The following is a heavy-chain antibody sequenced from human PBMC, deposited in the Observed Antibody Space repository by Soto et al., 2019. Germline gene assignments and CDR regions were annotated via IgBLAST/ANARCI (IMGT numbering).Heavy chain of an antibody. Sequence: ASVNVSCKASGYTFTSTGISWVRQAPGQGPEWMGWISGFNGKTNYAQKFQGRVTMTTDTSTTTAYLEVRSLTSDDTAVYYCARDLDGSGSYYTDYWGQGTLVTVSS. V-gene: IGHV1-18*01. J-gene: IGHJ4*02. CDR3: ARDLDGSGSYYTDY. CDR1: GYTFTSTG. D-gene: IGHD3-10*01. CDR2: ISGFNGKT.